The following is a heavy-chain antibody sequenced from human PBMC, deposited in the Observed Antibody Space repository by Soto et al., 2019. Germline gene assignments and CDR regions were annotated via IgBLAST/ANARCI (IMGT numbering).Heavy chain of an antibody. V-gene: IGHV3-9*01. CDR1: GFTFDDYA. D-gene: IGHD2-15*01. CDR3: AKDRGGGYCSGGSCSYGMDV. Sequence: GGSLRLSCAASGFTFDDYAMHWVRQAPGKGLEWVSGISWNSGSIGYADSVKGRFTISRDNAKNSLYLQMNSLRAEDTASYYCAKDRGGGYCSGGSCSYGMDVWGQGTTVTVSS. J-gene: IGHJ6*02. CDR2: ISWNSGSI.